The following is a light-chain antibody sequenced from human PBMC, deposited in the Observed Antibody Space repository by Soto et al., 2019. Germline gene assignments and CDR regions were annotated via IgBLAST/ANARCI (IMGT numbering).Light chain of an antibody. V-gene: IGKV3-15*01. CDR1: QSVSRN. CDR2: GAS. CDR3: QQYDNYPPYT. Sequence: ETVMTQSPVTLSVSPGERATLSCRASQSVSRNLAWYQQKPGQPPRLLIYGASTRATGIPARFSGSGSGTEFTLTISSLQSEDFAVYYCQQYDNYPPYTVGQGTKLEMK. J-gene: IGKJ2*01.